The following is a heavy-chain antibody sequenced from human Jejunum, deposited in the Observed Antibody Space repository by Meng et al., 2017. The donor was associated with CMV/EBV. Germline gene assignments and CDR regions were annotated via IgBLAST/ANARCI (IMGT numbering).Heavy chain of an antibody. Sequence: SCKASGGTFGSYSFSWVRKAPGQGPEWMGQIIPDLDRTHCAQTFQGRVTITADRSTNTLFLEVSRLRSEDTAMYYCARDRKDWYFDIWGRGTLVTVSS. V-gene: IGHV1-69*04. CDR1: GGTFGSYS. J-gene: IGHJ2*01. CDR3: ARDRKDWYFDI. CDR2: IIPDLDRT.